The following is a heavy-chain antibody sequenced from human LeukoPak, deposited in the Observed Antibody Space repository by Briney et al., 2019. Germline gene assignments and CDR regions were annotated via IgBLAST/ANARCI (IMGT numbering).Heavy chain of an antibody. D-gene: IGHD5-18*01. CDR2: ICYSGRT. Sequence: PSETLSLTCTVSGGSITSYYWSWIRQPPGQGLEWIGHICYSGRTNYNPSLKSRVTMSVDTSKNQFSLKLPSVTAADTAVYYCARDVDTFFDYWGQGTLVTVSS. J-gene: IGHJ4*02. V-gene: IGHV4-59*12. CDR3: ARDVDTFFDY. CDR1: GGSITSYY.